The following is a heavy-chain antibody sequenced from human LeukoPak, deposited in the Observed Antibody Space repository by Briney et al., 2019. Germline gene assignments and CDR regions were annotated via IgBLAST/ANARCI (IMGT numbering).Heavy chain of an antibody. CDR3: ASGHFVPVGVFDI. CDR1: GFTFSSYS. Sequence: PGGSLRLSCAASGFTFSSYSMNWVRQAPGKGLEWVSSISSSSRYIYYADSVKGRFTISRDNAKNSLYLQMNSLRAEDTAVYYCASGHFVPVGVFDIWGRGTMVTVSS. J-gene: IGHJ3*02. V-gene: IGHV3-21*01. D-gene: IGHD2-21*01. CDR2: ISSSSRYI.